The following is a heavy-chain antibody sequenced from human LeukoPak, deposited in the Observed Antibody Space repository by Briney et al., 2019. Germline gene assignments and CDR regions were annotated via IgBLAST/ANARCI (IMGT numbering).Heavy chain of an antibody. CDR2: IHYSGST. V-gene: IGHV4-59*08. CDR1: GDSISSYY. CDR3: ARVAVGVTKSFDY. J-gene: IGHJ4*02. D-gene: IGHD1-26*01. Sequence: SETLSLTCSVSGDSISSYYWSWIRQPPGKGLEWIGYIHYSGSTKYNPSLKSRVTISADTSKKQFSLKLSSVTAADTAVYYCARVAVGVTKSFDYWGQGTLVTVSS.